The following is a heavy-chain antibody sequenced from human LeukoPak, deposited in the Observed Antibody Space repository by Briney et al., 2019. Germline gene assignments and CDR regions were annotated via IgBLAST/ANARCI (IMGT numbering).Heavy chain of an antibody. D-gene: IGHD5-24*01. Sequence: GGSVRHSCAASGFTFSSYWMYWVRQAPGKGLVWISRINSDGSSTTYADSVKGRFTVSRDDAKNTVYLQMNSLRAEDTAVYYCARRRDGYIDCWGHGAQVTVSS. CDR1: GFTFSSYW. CDR3: ARRRDGYIDC. CDR2: INSDGSST. V-gene: IGHV3-74*01. J-gene: IGHJ4*01.